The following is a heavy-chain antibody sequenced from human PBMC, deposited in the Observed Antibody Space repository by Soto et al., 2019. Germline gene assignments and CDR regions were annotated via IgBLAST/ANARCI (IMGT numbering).Heavy chain of an antibody. CDR2: TYYRSKWYY. V-gene: IGHV6-1*01. CDR1: GDSFSSNSAG. J-gene: IGHJ4*01. Sequence: QTLSLTCAITGDSFSSNSAGWSWVRQSPSRGLEWLGRTYYRSKWYYEYAVSVRGRITINPDTSKNQYSLQLNSVTPEDTAVYFCARGEQYSGRIFDYWGQGTLVTVSS. D-gene: IGHD1-26*01. CDR3: ARGEQYSGRIFDY.